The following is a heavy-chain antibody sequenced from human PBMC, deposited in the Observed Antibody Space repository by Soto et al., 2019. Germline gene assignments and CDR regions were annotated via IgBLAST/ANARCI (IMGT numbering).Heavy chain of an antibody. J-gene: IGHJ6*02. CDR2: ISYDGSNK. V-gene: IGHV3-30*18. Sequence: GGSLRLSCAASGFTFSSYGMHWVRQAPGKGLEWVAVISYDGSNKYYADSVKGRFTISRDNSKNTLYLQMNSLRAEDTAVYYCAKELGYCSGGSCLRGYYYYYGMDVWGQGTTVTVSS. CDR1: GFTFSSYG. CDR3: AKELGYCSGGSCLRGYYYYYGMDV. D-gene: IGHD2-15*01.